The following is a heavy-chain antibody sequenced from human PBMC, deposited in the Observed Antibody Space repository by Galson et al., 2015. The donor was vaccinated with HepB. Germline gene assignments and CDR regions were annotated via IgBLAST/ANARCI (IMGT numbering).Heavy chain of an antibody. CDR1: GFTFSSYG. V-gene: IGHV3-30*18. CDR3: AKVPSPRLYSSGWYYFDY. Sequence: SLRLSCAASGFTFSSYGMHWVRQAPGKGLEWVAVISYDGSNKYYADSAKGRFTISRDNSRNTLYLQMNSLRAEDTAVYYCAKVPSPRLYSSGWYYFDYWGQGTLVTVSS. J-gene: IGHJ4*02. D-gene: IGHD6-19*01. CDR2: ISYDGSNK.